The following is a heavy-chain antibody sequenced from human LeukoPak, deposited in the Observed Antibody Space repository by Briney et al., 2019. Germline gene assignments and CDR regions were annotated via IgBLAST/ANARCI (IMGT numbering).Heavy chain of an antibody. V-gene: IGHV4-4*07. D-gene: IGHD6-19*01. Sequence: PSETLSLTCTVSGGSISSYYWSWIRQPAGKGLEWIGRIYTSGSTNYNPPLKSRVTMSVDTSKNQFSLKLSSVTAADTAVYYCARDPRRSGWYGGVFDYWGQGTLVTVSS. CDR3: ARDPRRSGWYGGVFDY. J-gene: IGHJ4*02. CDR1: GGSISSYY. CDR2: IYTSGST.